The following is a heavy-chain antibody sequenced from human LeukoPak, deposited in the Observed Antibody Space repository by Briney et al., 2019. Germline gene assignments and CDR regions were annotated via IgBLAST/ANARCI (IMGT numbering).Heavy chain of an antibody. D-gene: IGHD3-10*01. V-gene: IGHV3-21*01. CDR1: GFTFSSYS. CDR3: ARIPSYDSGSYYRYLDY. J-gene: IGHJ4*02. CDR2: ISSSSSYI. Sequence: GGSLRLSCAASGFTFSSYSMNWVRQAPGKGLEWVSSISSSSSYIYYADSVKGRFTISRDNAKNSLYLQMSSLRAEDTAVYYCARIPSYDSGSYYRYLDYWGQGTLVTVSS.